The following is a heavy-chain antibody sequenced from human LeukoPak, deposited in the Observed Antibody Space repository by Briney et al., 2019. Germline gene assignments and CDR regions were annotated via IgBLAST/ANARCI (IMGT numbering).Heavy chain of an antibody. CDR1: GFTLSSSW. V-gene: IGHV3-21*04. CDR3: ARCRGSGSYCLDH. D-gene: IGHD3-10*01. Sequence: GGSLRLSCAASGFTLSSSWMHWVRQAPGKGLEWVSSISSSSSYIYYADSVKGRFTISRDNAKNSLYLQMNSLRPEDTAVYYCARCRGSGSYCLDHWGQGTLVTVSS. CDR2: ISSSSSYI. J-gene: IGHJ4*02.